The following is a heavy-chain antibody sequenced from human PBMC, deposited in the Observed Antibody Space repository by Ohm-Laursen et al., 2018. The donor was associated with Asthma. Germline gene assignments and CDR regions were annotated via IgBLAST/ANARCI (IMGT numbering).Heavy chain of an antibody. D-gene: IGHD2-15*01. V-gene: IGHV1-2*06. CDR2: INPNSGGT. CDR1: GGSFNTYV. CDR3: ARDGRGWFRAVVAAFPPFDP. J-gene: IGHJ5*02. Sequence: GATVKISCKSLGGSFNTYVIGWVRQAPGQGLEWMGRINPNSGGTNYAQKFQGRVTMTRDTSISTAYMELSRLRSDDTAVYYCARDGRGWFRAVVAAFPPFDPWGQGTLVTVSS.